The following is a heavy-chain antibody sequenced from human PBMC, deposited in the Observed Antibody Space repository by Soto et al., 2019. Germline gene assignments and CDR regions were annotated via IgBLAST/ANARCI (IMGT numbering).Heavy chain of an antibody. J-gene: IGHJ5*02. V-gene: IGHV3-74*01. CDR2: INGDGSST. CDR1: GFTFRSYW. CDR3: ARAAAAGHWFDP. Sequence: GSLRLSCAASGFTFRSYWMHWVRQAPGKGLVWVSRINGDGSSTYYVDSVKGRFTISRDNAKNTLYLQMNSLRAEDTAVYYCARAAAAGHWFDPWGQGTLVTVSS. D-gene: IGHD6-13*01.